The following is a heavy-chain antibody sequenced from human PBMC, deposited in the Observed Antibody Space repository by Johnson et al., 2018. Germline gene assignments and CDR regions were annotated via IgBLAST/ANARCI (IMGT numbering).Heavy chain of an antibody. J-gene: IGHJ4*01. CDR1: GGSIGSFY. CDR2: IYSSGNT. CDR3: ARGSVILGLDY. V-gene: IGHV4-59*12. Sequence: QVQLQESAPGLVKPSETLSLTCTVSGGSIGSFYWNWVRQSPGKGLEWIGYIYSSGNTKYNPSLQSRVPISVDTSTNQFSLKLSSVTAAATAVYDCARGSVILGLDYWGHGTLVTVSS. D-gene: IGHD2-21*01.